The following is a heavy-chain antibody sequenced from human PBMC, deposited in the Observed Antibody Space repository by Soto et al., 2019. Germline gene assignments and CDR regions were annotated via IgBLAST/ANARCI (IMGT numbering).Heavy chain of an antibody. Sequence: ASVKVSCKASGYTFTGYAMHWVRQAPGQRLEWMGWINAGNGNTKYSQKFQGRVTITRDTSASTAYMELSSLRSEDTAVYYCARAVAVAADFDYWGQGTLISVSS. J-gene: IGHJ4*02. CDR2: INAGNGNT. CDR1: GYTFTGYA. CDR3: ARAVAVAADFDY. D-gene: IGHD6-19*01. V-gene: IGHV1-3*01.